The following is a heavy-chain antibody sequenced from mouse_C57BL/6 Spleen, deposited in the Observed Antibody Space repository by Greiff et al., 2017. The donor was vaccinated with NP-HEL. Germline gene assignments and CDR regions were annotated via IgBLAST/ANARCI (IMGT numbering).Heavy chain of an antibody. D-gene: IGHD2-1*01. Sequence: VQLVESGPELVKPGASVKISCKASGYAFSSSWMNWVKQRPGKGLEWIGRIYPGDGDTNYNWKFMGKATLTADKSSSIAYMQLSSLTSEDSAVYFCARGDYYGNSLMDYWGQGTSVTVSS. CDR1: GYAFSSSW. CDR3: ARGDYYGNSLMDY. CDR2: IYPGDGDT. J-gene: IGHJ4*01. V-gene: IGHV1-82*01.